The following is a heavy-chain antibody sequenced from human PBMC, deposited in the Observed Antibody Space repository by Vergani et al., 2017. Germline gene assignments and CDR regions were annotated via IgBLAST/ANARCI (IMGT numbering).Heavy chain of an antibody. CDR2: IYTSGAT. V-gene: IGHV4-61*02. CDR3: ARSRIYYGAGSPDY. Sequence: QVQLQESGPGLVKPSQTLSLTCTVSGGSFSTGGQTWTWLRQSAGKGLEWIGRIYTSGATNYNPSLRSRAIMSVVASKKQFSLKLTSVTAADTAVYYCARSRIYYGAGSPDYWGQGTLVTVSS. CDR1: GGSFSTGGQT. D-gene: IGHD3-10*01. J-gene: IGHJ4*02.